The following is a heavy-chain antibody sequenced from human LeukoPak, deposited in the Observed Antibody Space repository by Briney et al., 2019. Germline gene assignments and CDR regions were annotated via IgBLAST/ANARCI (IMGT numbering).Heavy chain of an antibody. CDR3: ARRSSIFGVVIIPLDAFDI. V-gene: IGHV4-4*02. CDR1: GVSVSSDNW. J-gene: IGHJ3*02. Sequence: SGTLSLTCAVYGVSVSSDNWWTWVRQSPGKGLEWIGETHRSGDTKYNPSLNGRVTISIDNSNNRLSLNLRYVTAADTAMYYCARRSSIFGVVIIPLDAFDIWGQGTMVTVSS. CDR2: THRSGDT. D-gene: IGHD3-3*01.